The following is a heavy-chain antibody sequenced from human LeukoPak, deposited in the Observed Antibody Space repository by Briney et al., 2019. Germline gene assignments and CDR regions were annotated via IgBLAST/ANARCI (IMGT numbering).Heavy chain of an antibody. CDR3: ARAGLTLGELTLFSSPGYYYMDV. V-gene: IGHV3-74*01. Sequence: PGGSLRLSCAASGFTFSSYWMHWVRQAPGKGLVWVSRINSDGSSTSYADSVKGRFTISRDNAKNTLYLQMNSLRAEDTAVYYFARAGLTLGELTLFSSPGYYYMDVWGKGTTVTVSS. CDR2: INSDGSST. D-gene: IGHD3-16*02. J-gene: IGHJ6*03. CDR1: GFTFSSYW.